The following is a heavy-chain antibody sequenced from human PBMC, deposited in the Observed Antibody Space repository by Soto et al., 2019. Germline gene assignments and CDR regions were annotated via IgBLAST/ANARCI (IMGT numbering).Heavy chain of an antibody. CDR2: ANSDGTKT. CDR3: VREVIGTAGYFEH. D-gene: IGHD6-13*01. V-gene: IGHV3-74*01. CDR1: GFTFTSHW. J-gene: IGHJ4*02. Sequence: PGGSLRLSCAASGFTFTSHWLHWLRQAPGEGLVWVSRANSDGTKTNYADSMKGRFTISRDNAKNTLYLQMNSPRAEDTGVYYCVREVIGTAGYFEHWGQGTLVTVSS.